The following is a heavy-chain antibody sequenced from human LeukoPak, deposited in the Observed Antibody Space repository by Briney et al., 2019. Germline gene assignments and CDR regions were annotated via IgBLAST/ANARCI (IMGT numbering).Heavy chain of an antibody. CDR2: IIPIFGTA. D-gene: IGHD3-22*01. CDR1: GGTFSSYA. CDR3: ARADLKDDSSGYYNY. J-gene: IGHJ4*02. Sequence: SVKVSCKASGGTFSSYAISWVRQAPGQGLEWMGGIIPIFGTANYAQKFQGRVTITTDESTSTAYMEPSSLRSEDTAVYYCARADLKDDSSGYYNYWGQGTLVTVSS. V-gene: IGHV1-69*05.